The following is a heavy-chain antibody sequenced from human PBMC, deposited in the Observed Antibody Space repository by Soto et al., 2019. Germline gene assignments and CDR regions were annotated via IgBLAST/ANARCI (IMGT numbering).Heavy chain of an antibody. CDR1: GYTLTELS. Sequence: ASVKVSCKVSGYTLTELSMHWVRQAPGKGLEWMGGFDPEDGETIYAQKFQGRVTMTEDTSTDTAYMELSSLRSEDTAVYYCATAHPGIAAAGRFDYWGQGTLVTSPQ. V-gene: IGHV1-24*01. D-gene: IGHD6-13*01. J-gene: IGHJ4*02. CDR2: FDPEDGET. CDR3: ATAHPGIAAAGRFDY.